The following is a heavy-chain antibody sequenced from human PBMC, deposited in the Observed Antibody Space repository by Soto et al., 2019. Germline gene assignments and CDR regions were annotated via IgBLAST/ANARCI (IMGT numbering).Heavy chain of an antibody. CDR2: IGTSGGI. Sequence: EVPLVESGGGLVQPGGSLRLSCAASGFALSLYSMHWVRQAPGKGLEWLSYIGTSGGIYSADSVRGRFTIARDNAKNSLYLQLDSLRDEDTALYYCVRDHDYAFDIWGQGTMVTVSS. V-gene: IGHV3-48*02. CDR3: VRDHDYAFDI. D-gene: IGHD1-1*01. J-gene: IGHJ3*02. CDR1: GFALSLYS.